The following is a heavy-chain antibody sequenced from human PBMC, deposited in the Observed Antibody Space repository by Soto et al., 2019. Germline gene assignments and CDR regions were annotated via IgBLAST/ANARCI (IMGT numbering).Heavy chain of an antibody. D-gene: IGHD4-4*01. CDR3: AKGMWVTTFFDY. CDR1: GFTFDDYA. J-gene: IGHJ4*02. Sequence: DVQLVESGGGLVQPGRSLRLSCAASGFTFDDYAMHWVRQAPGKGLEWVSGISWNSGSIGYADSVKGRFTISRDNAKNSLYLQMNSLRAEDTALYYCAKGMWVTTFFDYWGQGTLVTVSS. V-gene: IGHV3-9*01. CDR2: ISWNSGSI.